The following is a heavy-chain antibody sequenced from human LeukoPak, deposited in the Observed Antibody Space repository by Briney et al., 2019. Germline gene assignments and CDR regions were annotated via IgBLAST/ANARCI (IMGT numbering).Heavy chain of an antibody. CDR1: GFTFSSYE. Sequence: GGSLRLSCAASGFTFSSYEMNWVRQAPGKGLEWVSYISSSGSTIYYADSVKGRFTISRDNAKNSLYLRMNSLRAEDTAVYYCARWGSGSYYYYFDYWGQGTLVTVSS. V-gene: IGHV3-48*03. J-gene: IGHJ4*02. CDR2: ISSSGSTI. D-gene: IGHD3-10*01. CDR3: ARWGSGSYYYYFDY.